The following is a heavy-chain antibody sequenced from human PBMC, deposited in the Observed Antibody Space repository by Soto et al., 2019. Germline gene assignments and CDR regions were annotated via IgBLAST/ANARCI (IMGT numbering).Heavy chain of an antibody. CDR3: ARGYDSSGYKVYYYYGMDV. D-gene: IGHD3-22*01. CDR1: GGSFSGYY. Sequence: SETLSLTCAVYGGSFSGYYWSWIRQPPGKGLEWIGEINHSGSTNYNPSLKSRVTISVDTSKNQFSLKLSSVTAADTAVYYCARGYDSSGYKVYYYYGMDVWGQGSTVTVSS. CDR2: INHSGST. J-gene: IGHJ6*02. V-gene: IGHV4-34*01.